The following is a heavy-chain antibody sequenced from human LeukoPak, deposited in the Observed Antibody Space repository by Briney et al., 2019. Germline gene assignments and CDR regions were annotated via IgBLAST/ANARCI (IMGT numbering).Heavy chain of an antibody. CDR3: AKDQGPCSSASCYFDY. D-gene: IGHD2-2*01. CDR2: ISGSGGTT. CDR1: GFTFSSYA. V-gene: IGHV3-23*01. J-gene: IGHJ4*02. Sequence: GGSLRLSCAASGFTFSSYAMSWVRQAPGKGLEWVSAISGSGGTTYYADSVKGRFTVSRDNSKNTLYLQMNSLRAEDTAVYFCAKDQGPCSSASCYFDYWGQGTLVTVSS.